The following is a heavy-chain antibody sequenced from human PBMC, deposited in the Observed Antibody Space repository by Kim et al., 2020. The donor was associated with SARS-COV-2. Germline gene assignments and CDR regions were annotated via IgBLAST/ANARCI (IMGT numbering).Heavy chain of an antibody. CDR2: INHSGST. V-gene: IGHV4-34*01. CDR1: GGSFSGYY. J-gene: IGHJ4*02. Sequence: SETLSLTCAVYGGSFSGYYWSWIRQPPGKGLEWIGEINHSGSTNYNPSLKSRVTISVDTSKNQFSLKLSSVTAADTAVYYCARRPRGLWFGELLPNFDYWGQGTLVTVSS. CDR3: ARRPRGLWFGELLPNFDY. D-gene: IGHD3-10*01.